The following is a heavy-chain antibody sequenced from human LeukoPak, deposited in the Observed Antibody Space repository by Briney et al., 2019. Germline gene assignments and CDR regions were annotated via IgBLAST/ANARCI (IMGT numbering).Heavy chain of an antibody. J-gene: IGHJ4*02. CDR1: GFTFNSYG. CDR2: IRYDGSNK. D-gene: IGHD6-19*01. CDR3: ARAGSSGWYYFDY. V-gene: IGHV3-30*02. Sequence: PEGSLRLSCAASGFTFNSYGMHWVRQAPGKGLEWVTFIRYDGSNKYYADSVKGRFTISRDNSKNTLYLQMNSLRAEDTAVYYCARAGSSGWYYFDYWGQGTLVTVSS.